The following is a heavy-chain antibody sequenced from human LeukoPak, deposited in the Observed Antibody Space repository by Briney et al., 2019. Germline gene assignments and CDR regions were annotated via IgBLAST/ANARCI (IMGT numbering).Heavy chain of an antibody. CDR2: ISYDGSNK. Sequence: GGSLRLSCAASGFTFSSYAMHWVRQAPGKGLEWVAVISYDGSNKYYADSVKGRFTISRDNSKNTLYLQVNSLRAEDTAVYYCAKDRGSSGYYDYWGQGTLVTVSS. J-gene: IGHJ4*02. CDR1: GFTFSSYA. D-gene: IGHD3-22*01. CDR3: AKDRGSSGYYDY. V-gene: IGHV3-30-3*01.